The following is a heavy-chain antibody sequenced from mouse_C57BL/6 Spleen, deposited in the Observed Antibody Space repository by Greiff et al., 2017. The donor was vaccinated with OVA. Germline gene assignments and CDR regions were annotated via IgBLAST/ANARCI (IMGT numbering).Heavy chain of an antibody. CDR2: INPNYGTT. D-gene: IGHD1-1*01. V-gene: IGHV1-39*01. Sequence: EVKLVESGPELVKPGASVKISCKASGYSFTDYYMNWVKQSNGKSLEWIGVINPNYGTTSYNQKFKGKATLTVDQSSSTAYMQLNSLTSEDSAVYYCARSCRVVADFDYWGQGTTLTVSS. J-gene: IGHJ2*01. CDR3: ARSCRVVADFDY. CDR1: GYSFTDYY.